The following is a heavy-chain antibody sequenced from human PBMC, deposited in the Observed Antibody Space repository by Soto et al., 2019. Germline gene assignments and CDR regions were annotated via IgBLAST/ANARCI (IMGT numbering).Heavy chain of an antibody. D-gene: IGHD2-21*02. J-gene: IGHJ4*02. Sequence: ASEKVSCKASGYTFTGYYMHWVRQAPGQGLEWMGWINPNSGGTNYAQKFQGRVTMTRDTSISTAYMELSRLRSDDTAVYYCARDILLAYCGGDCYTFDYWGQGTLVTVSS. CDR2: INPNSGGT. V-gene: IGHV1-2*02. CDR1: GYTFTGYY. CDR3: ARDILLAYCGGDCYTFDY.